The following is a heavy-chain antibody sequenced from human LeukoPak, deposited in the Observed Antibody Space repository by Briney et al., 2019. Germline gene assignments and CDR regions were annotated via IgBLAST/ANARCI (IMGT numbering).Heavy chain of an antibody. Sequence: GGSLRLSCAASGFTFSSYAMDWVRQAPGKGLEWVSAMSGSGGSTYYADSVTRRFPISRDNSKTTLFLQMNSLKAEDTAVYYCAKDSAVTPGAMDVWGQGTTVTVSS. J-gene: IGHJ6*02. D-gene: IGHD4-17*01. CDR2: MSGSGGST. CDR3: AKDSAVTPGAMDV. V-gene: IGHV3-23*01. CDR1: GFTFSSYA.